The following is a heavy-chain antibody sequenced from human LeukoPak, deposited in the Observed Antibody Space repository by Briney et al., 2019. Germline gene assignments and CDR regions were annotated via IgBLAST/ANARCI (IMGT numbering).Heavy chain of an antibody. V-gene: IGHV4-31*11. J-gene: IGHJ4*02. CDR2: IYYSGST. CDR1: GGSITSSDYY. D-gene: IGHD3-22*01. CDR3: TRANYFDGGGFLPVVYPSDY. Sequence: PSETLSLTCAVSGGSITSSDYYWSWIRQHPGKGLEWIGYIYYSGSTYYNPSLKSRVTISLDTSTNHFSLRLSSVTAADTAVYYCTRANYFDGGGFLPVVYPSDYWGQGTLVTVSS.